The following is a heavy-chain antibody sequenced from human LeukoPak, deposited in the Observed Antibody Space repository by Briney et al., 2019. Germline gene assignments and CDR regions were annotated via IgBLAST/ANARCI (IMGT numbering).Heavy chain of an antibody. Sequence: LTLTCAVSGVTFSSYGRHWIRQAPGKGLEWVGVIWYDGSNNYYADSVKGRFTISRDNSKNTLYLQMNSLRAEDTAVYYCARPGYSGYDSFSGMDVWGQGTTVTVSS. CDR3: ARPGYSGYDSFSGMDV. D-gene: IGHD5-12*01. CDR2: IWYDGSNN. V-gene: IGHV3-33*08. CDR1: GVTFSSYG. J-gene: IGHJ6*02.